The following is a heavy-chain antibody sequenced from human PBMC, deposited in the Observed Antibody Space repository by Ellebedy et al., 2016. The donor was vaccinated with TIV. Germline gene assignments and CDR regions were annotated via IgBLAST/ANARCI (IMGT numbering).Heavy chain of an antibody. D-gene: IGHD5-12*01. CDR1: GYSFTSQW. J-gene: IGHJ5*02. Sequence: GGSLRLSCKVSGYSFTSQWIGWVRQMPGKGPEWMGIIYPGDSVTRYNPSFQGQVTISADKSVSTAYLQWSSLEASDTGMYYCVCTPGYSGYDYGWFDPWGQGTLVTVSS. CDR3: VCTPGYSGYDYGWFDP. CDR2: IYPGDSVT. V-gene: IGHV5-51*01.